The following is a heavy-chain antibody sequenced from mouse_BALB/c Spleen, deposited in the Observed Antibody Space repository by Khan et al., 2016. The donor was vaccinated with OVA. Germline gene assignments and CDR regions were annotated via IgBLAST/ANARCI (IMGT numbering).Heavy chain of an antibody. CDR3: AREEAVYYFDY. D-gene: IGHD3-3*01. CDR2: IYPGTDNT. CDR1: GYIFTSYW. V-gene: IGHV1-76*01. J-gene: IGHJ2*01. Sequence: VELVESGAELVRPGASVKLSCKTSGYIFTSYWTHWVKQRSGQGLEWIARIYPGTDNTYYNEKLKDKATLTADKSSSTAYMQLSSRKSEDSAVYFCAREEAVYYFDYWGQGTTLTVSS.